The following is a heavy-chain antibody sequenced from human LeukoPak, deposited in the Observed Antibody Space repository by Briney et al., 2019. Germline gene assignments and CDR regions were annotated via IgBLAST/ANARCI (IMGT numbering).Heavy chain of an antibody. Sequence: GASVKVSCKASGGTFSSYTISWVRQAPGQGLEWMGRIIPILGIANYAQKFQGRVTITADKSTSTAYMELSSLGSEDTAVYYCAKTEGGTITGTYYFDYWGQGTLVTVSS. V-gene: IGHV1-69*02. CDR2: IIPILGIA. D-gene: IGHD1-7*01. CDR1: GGTFSSYT. CDR3: AKTEGGTITGTYYFDY. J-gene: IGHJ4*02.